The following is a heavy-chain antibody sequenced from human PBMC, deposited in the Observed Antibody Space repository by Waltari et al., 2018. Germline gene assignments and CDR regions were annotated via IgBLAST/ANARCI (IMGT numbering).Heavy chain of an antibody. V-gene: IGHV4-38-2*01. D-gene: IGHD3-10*01. CDR1: GYSISSGYY. Sequence: QVQLQESGPGLVKPSETLSLTCAVSGYSISSGYYWGWIRQPPGKGLEWIGSIYHSGGTYYNPSLKSRVTISVDTSKNQFSLKLSSVTAADTAVYYCARQGSNFDYWGQGTLVTVSS. CDR2: IYHSGGT. CDR3: ARQGSNFDY. J-gene: IGHJ4*02.